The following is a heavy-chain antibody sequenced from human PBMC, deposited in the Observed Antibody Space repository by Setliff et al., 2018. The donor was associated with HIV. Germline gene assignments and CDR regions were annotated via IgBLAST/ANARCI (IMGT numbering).Heavy chain of an antibody. V-gene: IGHV1-69*13. J-gene: IGHJ5*02. D-gene: IGHD5-18*01. CDR3: ARWVIRGYNYGLGGEFDP. Sequence: SVKVSCKASGGTFSSYAMTWVRQAPGQGLEWLGGIIPILGTSNFAQKFQDRVAFTADESTSTAYMELSSLRSEDTAVYYCARWVIRGYNYGLGGEFDPWGQGTLVTVSS. CDR2: IIPILGTS. CDR1: GGTFSSYA.